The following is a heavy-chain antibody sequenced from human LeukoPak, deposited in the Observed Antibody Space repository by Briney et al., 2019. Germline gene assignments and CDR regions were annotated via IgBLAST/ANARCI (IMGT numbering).Heavy chain of an antibody. CDR1: EGTFSSYA. J-gene: IGHJ4*02. CDR3: ARDRGYGGNPRYFDY. Sequence: SVKVSCKASEGTFSSYAISWLRQAPGLGLEWMGGIIPIFGTANYAQKFQGRVTITADESTSTAYMELSSLRSEDTAVYYCARDRGYGGNPRYFDYWGQGTLVTVSS. V-gene: IGHV1-69*13. CDR2: IIPIFGTA. D-gene: IGHD4-23*01.